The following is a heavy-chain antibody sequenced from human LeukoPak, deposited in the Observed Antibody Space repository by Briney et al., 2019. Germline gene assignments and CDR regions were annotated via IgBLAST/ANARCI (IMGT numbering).Heavy chain of an antibody. CDR2: ISSSSSYI. CDR3: ASGSPIAAAGTRIDY. D-gene: IGHD6-13*01. Sequence: GGSLRLSFAASGFTFSSYSMNLVRQAPGKGPEWVSSISSSSSYIYYADSVQGRFTISRDTAKNSLYLQMNSLRAEDTAVYYCASGSPIAAAGTRIDYWGQGTLVTVSS. V-gene: IGHV3-21*01. J-gene: IGHJ4*02. CDR1: GFTFSSYS.